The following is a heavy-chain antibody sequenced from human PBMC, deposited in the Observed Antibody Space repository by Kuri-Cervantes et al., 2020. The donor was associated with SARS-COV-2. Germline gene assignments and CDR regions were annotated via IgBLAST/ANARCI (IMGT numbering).Heavy chain of an antibody. Sequence: GESLKISCAASGFTFSSYGMHWVRQAPGKGLEWVAFIRYDGSDKYYGDSVKGRFTISRDNSKNTLYLQMNSLKTEDTAVYYCTTLIDYWGQGALVTVSS. J-gene: IGHJ4*02. CDR3: TTLIDY. V-gene: IGHV3-30*02. CDR1: GFTFSSYG. CDR2: IRYDGSDK.